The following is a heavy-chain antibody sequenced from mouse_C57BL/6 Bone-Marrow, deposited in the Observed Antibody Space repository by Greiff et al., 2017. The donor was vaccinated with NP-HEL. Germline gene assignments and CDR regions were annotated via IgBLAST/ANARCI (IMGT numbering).Heavy chain of an antibody. D-gene: IGHD2-4*01. CDR3: ARQRNDYDWFAY. Sequence: QVHVKQPGTELVKPGASVKLSCKASGYTFTSYWMHWVKQRPGQGLEWIGNINPSNGGTNYNEKFKSKATLTVDKSSSTAYMQLSSLTSEDSAVYYCARQRNDYDWFAYWGQGTLVTVSA. CDR1: GYTFTSYW. V-gene: IGHV1-53*01. J-gene: IGHJ3*01. CDR2: INPSNGGT.